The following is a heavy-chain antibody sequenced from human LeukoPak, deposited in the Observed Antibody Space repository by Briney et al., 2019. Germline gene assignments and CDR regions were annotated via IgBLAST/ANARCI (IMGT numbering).Heavy chain of an antibody. CDR2: IYSGGST. J-gene: IGHJ5*02. CDR1: GFTFSNSG. D-gene: IGHD3-10*01. V-gene: IGHV3-66*01. CDR3: ARVPYYYGSGSYFGWFDP. Sequence: GGSLRLSCAASGFTFSNSGMSWVRQAPGKELEWVSVIYSGGSTYYSDSVKGRFTISRDNSKNTLYLQMNSLRAEDTAVYYCARVPYYYGSGSYFGWFDPWGQGTLVTVSS.